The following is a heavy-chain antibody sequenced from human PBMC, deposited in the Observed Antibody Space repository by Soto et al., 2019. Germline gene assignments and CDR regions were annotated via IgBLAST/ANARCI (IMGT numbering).Heavy chain of an antibody. D-gene: IGHD6-13*01. Sequence: QVQLQESGPGLVKPSGTLSLTCAVSGGSISSSNWWSWVRQPPGKGLEWIGEIYHSGSTNYNPSLKSRVTISVDKSKNQFSLKLSSVTAADTAVYYCARDSMSNSSSYYYYGMDVWGQGTTVTVSS. J-gene: IGHJ6*02. V-gene: IGHV4-4*02. CDR3: ARDSMSNSSSYYYYGMDV. CDR2: IYHSGST. CDR1: GGSISSSNW.